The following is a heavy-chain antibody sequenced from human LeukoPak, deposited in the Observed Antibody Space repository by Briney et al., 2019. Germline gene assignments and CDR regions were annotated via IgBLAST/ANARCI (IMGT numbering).Heavy chain of an antibody. Sequence: GGSLRLSCAASGFTFSSYAMSWVRQAPGKGLEWVSAISGSGGSTYYADSVKGRFTISRDNAKNSLYLQMNSLRAEDTAVYYCARIGPHYYDSSGYYEPSFDYWGQGTLVTVSS. V-gene: IGHV3-23*01. J-gene: IGHJ4*02. D-gene: IGHD3-22*01. CDR3: ARIGPHYYDSSGYYEPSFDY. CDR2: ISGSGGST. CDR1: GFTFSSYA.